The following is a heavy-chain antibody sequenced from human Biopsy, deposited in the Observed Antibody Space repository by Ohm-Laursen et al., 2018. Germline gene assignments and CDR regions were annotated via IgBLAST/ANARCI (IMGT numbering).Heavy chain of an antibody. Sequence: PSETLSLTCSVSGDSIATFNYYWGWVRQPPGKGLEWLATIFYSGTTYFSRPLESRLTISQDTSSNQFSLRLKYVTAADTGVYYCARIYFYGLGSSDYFFDYWGQGSLVTVSS. D-gene: IGHD3-10*01. J-gene: IGHJ4*02. V-gene: IGHV4-39*01. CDR1: GDSIATFNYY. CDR3: ARIYFYGLGSSDYFFDY. CDR2: IFYSGTT.